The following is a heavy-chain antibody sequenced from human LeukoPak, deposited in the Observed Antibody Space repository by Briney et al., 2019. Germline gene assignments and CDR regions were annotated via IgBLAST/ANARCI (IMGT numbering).Heavy chain of an antibody. D-gene: IGHD4-23*01. V-gene: IGHV3-30*18. CDR3: AKDLGGVTDY. CDR2: ISYDGSNK. Sequence: PGRSLRLSCAASGFTFSSYGVHWVRQAPGKGLEWVAVISYDGSNKYYADPVKGRFTISRDNSKNTLYLQMNSLRAEDTAVYYCAKDLGGVTDYWGQGTLVTVSS. CDR1: GFTFSSYG. J-gene: IGHJ4*02.